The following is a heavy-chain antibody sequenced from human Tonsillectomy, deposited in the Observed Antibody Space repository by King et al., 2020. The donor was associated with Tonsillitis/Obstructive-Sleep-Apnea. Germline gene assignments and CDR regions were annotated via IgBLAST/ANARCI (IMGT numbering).Heavy chain of an antibody. Sequence: VQLVESGGGLVKPGGSLRLSCVGSGFTLRDYFMTWVRQAPGKGLEWVSYIPGSSSYTNYGDSMKGRISNSRDNAKNTLYLEMHSLRAEDTAVFYCARGGAAFDYWGQGTPVTVSS. J-gene: IGHJ4*02. CDR3: ARGGAAFDY. CDR1: GFTLRDYF. V-gene: IGHV3-11*05. CDR2: IPGSSSYT.